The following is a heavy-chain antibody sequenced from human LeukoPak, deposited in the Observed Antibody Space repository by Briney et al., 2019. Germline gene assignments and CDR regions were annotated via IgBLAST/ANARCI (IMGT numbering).Heavy chain of an antibody. D-gene: IGHD2-21*02. CDR2: ISGSGGST. CDR3: AKDSNCGGDCYSSPLSDY. CDR1: GFTFSSYA. J-gene: IGHJ4*02. Sequence: GGSLRLSCAASGFTFSSYAMGWVRQAPGKGLEWVSAISGSGGSTYYADSVKGRFTISRDNSKNTLYLQMNSLRAEDTAVYYCAKDSNCGGDCYSSPLSDYWGQGTLVTVSS. V-gene: IGHV3-23*01.